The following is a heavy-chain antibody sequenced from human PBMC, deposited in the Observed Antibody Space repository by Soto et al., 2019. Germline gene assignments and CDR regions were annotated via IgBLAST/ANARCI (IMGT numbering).Heavy chain of an antibody. CDR1: GGTFSSYA. J-gene: IGHJ4*02. Sequence: SVKVSCKASGGTFSSYAISWVRQAPGQGLEWMGGIIPIFGTANYAQKFQGRVTITADESTSTAYMELSSLRSEDTAVYYCARDPPNSSGWYGWGQGTLVTVSS. V-gene: IGHV1-69*13. CDR3: ARDPPNSSGWYG. CDR2: IIPIFGTA. D-gene: IGHD6-19*01.